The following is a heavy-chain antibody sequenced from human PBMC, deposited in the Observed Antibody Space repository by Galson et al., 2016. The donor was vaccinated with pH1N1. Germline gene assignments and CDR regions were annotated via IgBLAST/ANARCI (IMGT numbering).Heavy chain of an antibody. V-gene: IGHV3-30*18. CDR1: GFTFNKYG. CDR2: ISYDGSNK. J-gene: IGHJ4*02. Sequence: SLRLSCAAPGFTFNKYGMHWVRQAPGKGLEWLAVISYDGSNKYYADSVKGRFTISRDDSKNMLYLQMNSLRAEDTAVYYCAKVVRGSSWPSFDYWGQGTLVTVSS. CDR3: AKVVRGSSWPSFDY. D-gene: IGHD6-13*01.